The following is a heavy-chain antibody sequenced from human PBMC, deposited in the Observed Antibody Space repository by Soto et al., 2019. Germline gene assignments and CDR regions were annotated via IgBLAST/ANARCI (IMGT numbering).Heavy chain of an antibody. V-gene: IGHV4-30-4*01. CDR3: ARGHYDFWSGKNWFDP. J-gene: IGHJ5*02. CDR1: GGSISSGDYY. Sequence: SETLSLTCTVSGGSISSGDYYWSWIRQPPGKGLEWIGYIYYSGSTYYNPSLKSRVTISADTSKNQFSLKLSSVTAADTAVYYCARGHYDFWSGKNWFDPWGQGTLVTVSS. CDR2: IYYSGST. D-gene: IGHD3-3*01.